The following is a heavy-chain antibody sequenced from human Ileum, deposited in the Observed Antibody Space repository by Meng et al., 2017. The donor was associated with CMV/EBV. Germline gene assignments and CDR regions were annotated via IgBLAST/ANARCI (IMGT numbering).Heavy chain of an antibody. CDR2: IQYDESTE. CDR3: VKENKKLRGDY. CDR1: GFTFSSSG. Sequence: GESLKISCAASGFTFSSSGMHWVRQVPGKGLEWVAFIQYDESTEYYAVSVKGRFSISRDKSKNTLFLQMNGLRAEDTAVYYCVKENKKLRGDYWGQGTLVTVSS. V-gene: IGHV3-30*02. J-gene: IGHJ4*02. D-gene: IGHD1/OR15-1a*01.